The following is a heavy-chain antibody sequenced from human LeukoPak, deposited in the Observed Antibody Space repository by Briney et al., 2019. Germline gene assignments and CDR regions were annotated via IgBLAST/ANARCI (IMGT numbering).Heavy chain of an antibody. CDR3: ARLIAAAGGTGDYYYYYMDV. Sequence: SETLSLTCAVYGGSFSGYYWSWIRQPPGKGLEWTGKINHSGSTNYNPSLKSRVTISVDTSKNQFSLKLSSVTAADTAVYYCARLIAAAGGTGDYYYYYMDVWGKGTTVTISS. J-gene: IGHJ6*03. CDR2: INHSGST. D-gene: IGHD6-13*01. V-gene: IGHV4-34*01. CDR1: GGSFSGYY.